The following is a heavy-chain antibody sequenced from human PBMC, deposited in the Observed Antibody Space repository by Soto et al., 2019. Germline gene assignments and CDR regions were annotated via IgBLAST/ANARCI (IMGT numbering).Heavy chain of an antibody. Sequence: QVQLVQSGAEVKKPGASVKVSCKASGYTFTSYGISWVRQAPGQGLEWMGWISAYSGNTNYAQKLQGRVTMTTDTSTSTAYMELRSLRSDDTAVYYCARDGNLLCSSTSCYLDYWGQGTLVTVSS. CDR2: ISAYSGNT. V-gene: IGHV1-18*01. J-gene: IGHJ4*02. D-gene: IGHD2-2*01. CDR3: ARDGNLLCSSTSCYLDY. CDR1: GYTFTSYG.